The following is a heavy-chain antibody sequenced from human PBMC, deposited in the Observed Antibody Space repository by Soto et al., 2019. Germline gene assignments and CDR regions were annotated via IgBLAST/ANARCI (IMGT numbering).Heavy chain of an antibody. CDR1: GGSISSGDYY. Sequence: SETLSLTCTVSGGSISSGDYYWSWIRQPPGKGLEWIGYIYYSGSTYYNPSLKSRVTISVDTSKNQFSLKLSSVTAADTAVYYCAGRYYDILTGPNPYYYYYGMDVWGQGTTVTVSS. CDR3: AGRYYDILTGPNPYYYYYGMDV. V-gene: IGHV4-30-4*01. J-gene: IGHJ6*02. CDR2: IYYSGST. D-gene: IGHD3-9*01.